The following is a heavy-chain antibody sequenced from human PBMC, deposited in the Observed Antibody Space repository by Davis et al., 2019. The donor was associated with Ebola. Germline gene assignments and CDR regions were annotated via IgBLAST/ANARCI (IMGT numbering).Heavy chain of an antibody. CDR1: GFTFSSYW. Sequence: GESLKISCAASGFTFSSYWMHWVRQAPGKGLVWVSRINSDGSSTSYADSVKGRFTISRDNSKNTLYLQMNSLRAEDTAVYYCAKGDRMDVWGKGTTVTVSS. V-gene: IGHV3-74*01. CDR3: AKGDRMDV. CDR2: INSDGSST. J-gene: IGHJ6*04.